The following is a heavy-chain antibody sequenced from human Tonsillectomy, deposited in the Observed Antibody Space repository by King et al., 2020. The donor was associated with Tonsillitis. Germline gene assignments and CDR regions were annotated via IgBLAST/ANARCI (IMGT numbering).Heavy chain of an antibody. D-gene: IGHD3-9*01. CDR3: AKEPGVLRYFDWPPYYFDY. V-gene: IGHV3-23*04. Sequence: VQLVESGGGLVQPGGSLRLSCAASGFTFSSYAMSWVRQAPGKGLEWVSAFCGSGGSTYYADSVKGRFTIPRDNSKTTLYLQMNSLRAEDTAVYYCAKEPGVLRYFDWPPYYFDYWGQGTLVTVSS. CDR1: GFTFSSYA. CDR2: FCGSGGST. J-gene: IGHJ4*02.